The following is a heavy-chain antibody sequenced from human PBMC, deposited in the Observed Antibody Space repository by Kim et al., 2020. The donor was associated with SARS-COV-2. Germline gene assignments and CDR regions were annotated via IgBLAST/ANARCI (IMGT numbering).Heavy chain of an antibody. D-gene: IGHD3-22*01. V-gene: IGHV3-23*01. Sequence: AAPVRGRFTVSRDNSKSTLYLQMNSLRAEDTAVYYCAKGEYYYDSSGYELWGQGTLVTVSS. CDR3: AKGEYYYDSSGYEL. J-gene: IGHJ4*02.